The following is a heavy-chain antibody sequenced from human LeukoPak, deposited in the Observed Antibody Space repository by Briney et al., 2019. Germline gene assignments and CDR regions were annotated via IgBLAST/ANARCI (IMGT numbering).Heavy chain of an antibody. Sequence: ASVKVSCKASGYTFTGYYMHWVRQAPGQGLEWMGWINPNSGSTNYAQKFQGWVTMTRDTSISTAYMELSRLRSDDTAVYYCARDRAKYSYGYMFDYWGQGTLVTVSS. CDR2: INPNSGST. CDR3: ARDRAKYSYGYMFDY. CDR1: GYTFTGYY. D-gene: IGHD5-18*01. V-gene: IGHV1-2*04. J-gene: IGHJ4*02.